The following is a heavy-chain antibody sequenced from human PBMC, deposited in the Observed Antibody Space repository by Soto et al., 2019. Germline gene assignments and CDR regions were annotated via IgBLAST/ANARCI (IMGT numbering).Heavy chain of an antibody. V-gene: IGHV4-31*03. CDR1: GGSISSGGYY. CDR2: IYYSGST. J-gene: IGHJ3*02. Sequence: SETLSLTCTVSGGSISSGGYYWSWIRQHPGKGLEWIGYIYYSGSTYYNPSLKSRVTISVDTSKNQFSLKLSSVTAADTAVYYCARGMTLDAFDIWGQGTMVTVSS. CDR3: ARGMTLDAFDI.